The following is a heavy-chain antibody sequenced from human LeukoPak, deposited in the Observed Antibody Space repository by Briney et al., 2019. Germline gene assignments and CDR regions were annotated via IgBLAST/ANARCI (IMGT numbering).Heavy chain of an antibody. V-gene: IGHV1-46*01. CDR3: ARVSVAATYFRAFDI. CDR2: INPSGGSP. Sequence: ASVKVSCRAAGYTFTSYYMHWLRQAPGQGLEWMGIINPSGGSPTYAQNFQGRVTMTRDTSTSTVYMDLRSLRSEDTAVYYCARVSVAATYFRAFDIWGQGTLVTVSS. CDR1: GYTFTSYY. J-gene: IGHJ3*02. D-gene: IGHD1-26*01.